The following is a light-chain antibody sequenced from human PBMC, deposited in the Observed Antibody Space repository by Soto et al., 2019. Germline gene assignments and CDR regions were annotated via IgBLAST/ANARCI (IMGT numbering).Light chain of an antibody. CDR3: QQSDTVTWT. Sequence: DIQMTQSPSSLSASIGDRVTITCRASRSVSRNVNWFQQKPGKAPRVLIYAATSLQGGVPSRFSGSGSGTDFTLSISNLQPEDFATYYCQQSDTVTWTFGQGTNVE. CDR2: AAT. J-gene: IGKJ1*01. V-gene: IGKV1-39*01. CDR1: RSVSRN.